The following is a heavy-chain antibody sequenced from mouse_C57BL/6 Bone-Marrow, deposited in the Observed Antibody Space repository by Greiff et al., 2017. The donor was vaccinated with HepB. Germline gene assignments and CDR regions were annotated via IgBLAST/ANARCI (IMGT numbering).Heavy chain of an antibody. CDR3: ARFPYYYGISEGTRY. CDR1: GYTFTSYW. V-gene: IGHV1-64*01. D-gene: IGHD1-1*01. CDR2: IHPNSGST. J-gene: IGHJ2*01. Sequence: QVQLQQPGAELVKPGASVKLSCKASGYTFTSYWMHWVKQRPGQGLEWIGMIHPNSGSTNYNEKFKSKATLTVDKSSSTAYMQLSSLKSEDSAVYYCARFPYYYGISEGTRYWGQGTTLTVSS.